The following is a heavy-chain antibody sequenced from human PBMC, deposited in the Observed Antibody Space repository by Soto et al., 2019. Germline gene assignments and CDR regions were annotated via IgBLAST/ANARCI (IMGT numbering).Heavy chain of an antibody. V-gene: IGHV1-69*01. CDR2: IIPISDTT. CDR3: ARPRGSSTSLEIYYYYYYGMDV. CDR1: GGTFSSYA. J-gene: IGHJ6*02. Sequence: QVQLVQSGAEVKKPGSSVKVSCKASGGTFSSYAISWVRQAPGQGLEWMGGIIPISDTTNYAQKFQGRVTIPADASTSTAYMELSSLRSEDTAVYYCARPRGSSTSLEIYYYYYYGMDVWGQGTTVTVSS. D-gene: IGHD2-2*01.